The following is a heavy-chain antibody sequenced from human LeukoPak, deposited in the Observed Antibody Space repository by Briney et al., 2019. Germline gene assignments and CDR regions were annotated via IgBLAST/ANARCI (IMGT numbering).Heavy chain of an antibody. Sequence: SETLSLTCAVYGGSFSGYYWSWIRQPPGKGLEWMGEINHSGSTNYNPSLKSRVTISVDTSKNQFSLKLSSVTAADTAVYYCARGHDSSGWYFDYWGQGTLVTVSS. J-gene: IGHJ4*02. CDR1: GGSFSGYY. CDR2: INHSGST. D-gene: IGHD6-19*01. V-gene: IGHV4-34*01. CDR3: ARGHDSSGWYFDY.